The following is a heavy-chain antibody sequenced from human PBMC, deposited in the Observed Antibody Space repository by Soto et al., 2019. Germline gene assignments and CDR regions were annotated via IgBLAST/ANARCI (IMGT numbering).Heavy chain of an antibody. CDR2: ISGSGGST. CDR1: GFTFSSYA. CDR3: AKDFGAVAGVYYYGMDV. V-gene: IGHV3-23*01. D-gene: IGHD6-19*01. J-gene: IGHJ6*02. Sequence: GSLRLSCAASGFTFSSYAMSWVRQAPGKGLEWVSAISGSGGSTYYADSVKGRFTISRDNSKNTLYLQMNSLRAEDTAVYYCAKDFGAVAGVYYYGMDVWGQGTTVTVSS.